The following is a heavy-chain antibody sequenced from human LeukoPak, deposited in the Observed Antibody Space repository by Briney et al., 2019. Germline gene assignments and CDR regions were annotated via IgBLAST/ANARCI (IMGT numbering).Heavy chain of an antibody. D-gene: IGHD6-13*01. Sequence: SETLSLTCAVYGGSFSGYDWSWIRQPPGKGLEWIGEINHSGSTNYNPSLKSRVTISVDTSKNQFSLKLSSVTAADTAVYYCARRGSSSWYSYWVSHFDLWGRGTLVTVSS. V-gene: IGHV4-34*01. J-gene: IGHJ2*01. CDR3: ARRGSSSWYSYWVSHFDL. CDR2: INHSGST. CDR1: GGSFSGYD.